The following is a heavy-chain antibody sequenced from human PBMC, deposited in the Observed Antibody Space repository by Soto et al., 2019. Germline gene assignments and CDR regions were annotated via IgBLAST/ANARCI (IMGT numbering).Heavy chain of an antibody. V-gene: IGHV4-4*07. CDR3: ARSIAAAGTNCFDP. CDR2: IYTSGST. CDR1: GDSISSYY. J-gene: IGHJ5*02. D-gene: IGHD6-13*01. Sequence: SETLSLTCTVSGDSISSYYWTWIRQPAGKGLEWIGRIYTSGSTNYNPSLKSRVTMSVDTSKNQFSLKLSSVTAADTAVYYCARSIAAAGTNCFDPWGQGTLVTVSS.